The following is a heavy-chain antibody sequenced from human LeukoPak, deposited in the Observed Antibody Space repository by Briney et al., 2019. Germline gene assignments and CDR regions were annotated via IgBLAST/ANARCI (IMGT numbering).Heavy chain of an antibody. J-gene: IGHJ4*02. D-gene: IGHD5-24*01. Sequence: PSETLSLTCTVSGDSISSGGYYWSWIRQHPGKGLEWIGYIYYSGSTYYNPSLKSRVTISVDTSKNQFSLKLSSVTAADTAVYYCARDGRWLQLDYWGQGTLVTVSS. CDR1: GDSISSGGYY. CDR2: IYYSGST. V-gene: IGHV4-31*03. CDR3: ARDGRWLQLDY.